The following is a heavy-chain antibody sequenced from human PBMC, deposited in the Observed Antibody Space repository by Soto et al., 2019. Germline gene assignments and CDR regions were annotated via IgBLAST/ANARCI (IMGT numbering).Heavy chain of an antibody. D-gene: IGHD2-21*02. CDR1: GGTFSSYA. V-gene: IGHV1-69*06. CDR2: IIPIFGTA. J-gene: IGHJ4*02. CDR3: ASSVVTAIPVESFDY. Sequence: QVQLVQSGAEVKKPGSSVKVSCKASGGTFSSYAISWVRQAPGQGLECMGGIIPIFGTANYAQKFQGRVTITADKSTSTAYMELSSLRSEDTAVYYCASSVVTAIPVESFDYWVPGTLVTVSS.